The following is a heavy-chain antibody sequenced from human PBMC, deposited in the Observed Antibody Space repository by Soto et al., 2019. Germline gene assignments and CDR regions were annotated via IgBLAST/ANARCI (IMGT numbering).Heavy chain of an antibody. CDR1: GYTFTTYP. J-gene: IGHJ4*02. V-gene: IGHV1-3*01. CDR2: INAGSGNT. Sequence: ASVKVSGKASGYTFTTYPMHWVRQAPGQRLEWVGWINAGSGNTKYSQKFQGRVTIIRDTSASTAYMELSSLTSEDTAVYYCAKDLGGYTTFDYWGQGTLVTVSS. CDR3: AKDLGGYTTFDY. D-gene: IGHD6-13*01.